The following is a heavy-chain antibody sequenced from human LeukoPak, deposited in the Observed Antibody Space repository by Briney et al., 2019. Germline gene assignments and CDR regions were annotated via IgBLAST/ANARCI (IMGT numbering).Heavy chain of an antibody. CDR3: ASSYYDSSGYSDY. D-gene: IGHD3-22*01. CDR1: RFSFSTYP. V-gene: IGHV3-23*01. J-gene: IGHJ4*02. Sequence: GGSLRLSCAASRFSFSTYPMGWVRRAPGKGLEWVSGISASGDVTFHADPVKGRFTISRDNAKNSLYLQMNSLRAEDTAVYYCASSYYDSSGYSDYWGQGTLVTVSS. CDR2: ISASGDVT.